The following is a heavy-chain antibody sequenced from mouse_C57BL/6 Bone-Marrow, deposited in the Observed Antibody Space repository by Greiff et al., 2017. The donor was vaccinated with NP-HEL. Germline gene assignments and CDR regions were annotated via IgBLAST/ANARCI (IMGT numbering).Heavy chain of an antibody. V-gene: IGHV14-4*01. Sequence: VQLQQSGAELVRPGASVKLSCTASGFNIKDDYMHWVKQRPEQGLEWIGWIDPENGDTEYASKFQGKATITADTSSNTAYLQLSSLPSEDTAVYYCTTSEFAYWGQGTLVTVSA. CDR1: GFNIKDDY. CDR2: IDPENGDT. CDR3: TTSEFAY. J-gene: IGHJ3*01.